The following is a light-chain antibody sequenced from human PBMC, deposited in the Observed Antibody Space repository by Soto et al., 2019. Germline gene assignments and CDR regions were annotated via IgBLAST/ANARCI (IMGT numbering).Light chain of an antibody. CDR3: QVWDSNNDHYV. CDR2: GDS. Sequence: SYELTQPPSVSVAPGQTARIACGGNNIGRKSVHWYQERPGQAPVLVVYGDSDRPSGIPERFSGSNFGNTATLTISRVEAGDEADYYCQVWDSNNDHYVFGTGTKVTVL. CDR1: NIGRKS. J-gene: IGLJ1*01. V-gene: IGLV3-21*02.